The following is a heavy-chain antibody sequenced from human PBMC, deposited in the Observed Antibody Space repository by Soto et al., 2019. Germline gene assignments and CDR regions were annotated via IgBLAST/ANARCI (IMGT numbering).Heavy chain of an antibody. V-gene: IGHV3-21*01. CDR2: ISSSSSYI. D-gene: IGHD6-19*01. CDR3: ARDGDPALQYSSGRYYFDY. Sequence: GGSLRLSCAASGFTFSSYSMNWVRQAPGKGLEWVSSISSSSSYIYYADSVKGRFTISRDNAKNSLYLQMNSLRAEDTAVYYCARDGDPALQYSSGRYYFDYWGQGTLVTVSS. CDR1: GFTFSSYS. J-gene: IGHJ4*02.